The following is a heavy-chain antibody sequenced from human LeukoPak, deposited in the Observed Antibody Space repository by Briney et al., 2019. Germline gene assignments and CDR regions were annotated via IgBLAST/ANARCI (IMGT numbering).Heavy chain of an antibody. Sequence: GGSLRLSCTASGFTFGDYAMSWFRQAPGKGLEWVGFIRSKAYGGTTEYAASVKGRFTISRDDSKSIAYLQMNSLKTEDTAVYYCTRDIVVVVAADAFDIWGQGTMVTVSS. D-gene: IGHD2-15*01. J-gene: IGHJ3*02. CDR3: TRDIVVVVAADAFDI. CDR1: GFTFGDYA. CDR2: IRSKAYGGTT. V-gene: IGHV3-49*03.